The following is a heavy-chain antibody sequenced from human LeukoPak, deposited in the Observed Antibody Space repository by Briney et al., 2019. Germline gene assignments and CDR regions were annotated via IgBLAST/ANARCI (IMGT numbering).Heavy chain of an antibody. J-gene: IGHJ4*02. Sequence: SVKVSCKASGGTFSSYAISWVRQAPGQGLEWVGGIIPIFGTANYAQKFQGRVTITADKSTSTAYMELSSLRSEDTAVYYCARGLPRSGSYFDYWGQGTLVTVSS. CDR2: IIPIFGTA. D-gene: IGHD3-10*01. CDR1: GGTFSSYA. CDR3: ARGLPRSGSYFDY. V-gene: IGHV1-69*06.